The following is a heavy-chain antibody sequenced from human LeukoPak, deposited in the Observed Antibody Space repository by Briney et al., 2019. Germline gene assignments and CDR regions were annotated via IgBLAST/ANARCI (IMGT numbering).Heavy chain of an antibody. V-gene: IGHV4-59*08. CDR2: IYYSGST. CDR3: ARRAYSSGWYYFDY. J-gene: IGHJ4*02. Sequence: PSETLSLTCTASGGSISSYYWSWLRQPPGNGLEWIGYIYYSGSTNSNPSLKSRVTISVDTSKNQFSLKLSSVTAADTAVYFCARRAYSSGWYYFDYWGQGTLVTVSS. CDR1: GGSISSYY. D-gene: IGHD6-19*01.